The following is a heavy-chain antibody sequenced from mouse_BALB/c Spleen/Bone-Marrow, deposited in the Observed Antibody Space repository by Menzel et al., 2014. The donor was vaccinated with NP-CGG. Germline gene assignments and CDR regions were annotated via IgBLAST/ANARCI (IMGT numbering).Heavy chain of an antibody. D-gene: IGHD2-10*01. CDR2: IDTANGNT. Sequence: VQLQQSGAELVKPGASVKLSCTASGFNIKDTYMHWVQQRPEQGLEWIGRIDTANGNTKYDPKFQGKATITADTSSNAAYLQLRSLTSEDTAVYYCARAYYGNYEFAYGGQGTLVTVSA. V-gene: IGHV14-3*02. CDR1: GFNIKDTY. J-gene: IGHJ3*01. CDR3: ARAYYGNYEFAY.